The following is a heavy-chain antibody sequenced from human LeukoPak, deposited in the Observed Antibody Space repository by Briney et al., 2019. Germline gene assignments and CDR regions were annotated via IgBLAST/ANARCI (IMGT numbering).Heavy chain of an antibody. V-gene: IGHV3-23*01. D-gene: IGHD3-3*01. J-gene: IGHJ4*02. CDR3: AKTVDYFWNGYFW. Sequence: PGGSLRLSCAASGFTFSSYGMSWVRQAPGKGLEWVSAISGSGGSTYYADPVKGRFTISRDNSKNTLYLQMNSLRAEDTAVYYCAKTVDYFWNGYFWWGQGTLVTVSS. CDR2: ISGSGGST. CDR1: GFTFSSYG.